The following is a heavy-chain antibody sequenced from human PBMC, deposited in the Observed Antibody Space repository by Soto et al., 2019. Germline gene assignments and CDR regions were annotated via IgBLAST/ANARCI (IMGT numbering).Heavy chain of an antibody. CDR3: AREIPTIGPHFDY. CDR1: GFTFTSSA. V-gene: IGHV1-58*01. D-gene: IGHD2-2*01. J-gene: IGHJ4*02. Sequence: SVKVSCKASGFTFTSSAVQWVRQARGQRLEWIGWIVVGSGNTNYAQKFQERVTITRDMSTSTAYMELSSLRSEDTAVYYCAREIPTIGPHFDYWGQGILVTVSS. CDR2: IVVGSGNT.